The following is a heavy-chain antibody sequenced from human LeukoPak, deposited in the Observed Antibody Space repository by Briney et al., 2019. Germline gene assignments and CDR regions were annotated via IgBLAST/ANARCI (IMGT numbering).Heavy chain of an antibody. D-gene: IGHD4-17*01. V-gene: IGHV3-74*01. Sequence: PGGSLRLSCAASGFTFSDYWMHWVRQAPGKGLVWVSRIDTDGSSATYADSVKGRFTISRDNAKNTVYLQMNSLRVEDTGVYSCASALTTVTPHFHYWGQGTLVTVPS. CDR1: GFTFSDYW. CDR2: IDTDGSSA. J-gene: IGHJ4*02. CDR3: ASALTTVTPHFHY.